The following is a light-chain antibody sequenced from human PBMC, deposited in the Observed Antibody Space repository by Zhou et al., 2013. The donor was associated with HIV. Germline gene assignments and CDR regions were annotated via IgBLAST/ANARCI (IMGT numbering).Light chain of an antibody. Sequence: DVRMTQSPSTLSASVGDRVSITCRASQSIGRWLAWYQQKPGKAPTLLIYDSSKLQPGVPSRFSGSGSGTHFTLTITSLQPDDFASYYCQQFDRYSTFGQGTKVDMK. CDR3: QQFDRYST. CDR1: QSIGRW. J-gene: IGKJ1*01. V-gene: IGKV1-5*03. CDR2: DSS.